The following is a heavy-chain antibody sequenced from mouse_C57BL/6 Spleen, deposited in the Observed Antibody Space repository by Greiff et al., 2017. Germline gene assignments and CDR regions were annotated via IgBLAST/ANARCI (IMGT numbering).Heavy chain of an antibody. D-gene: IGHD2-5*01. V-gene: IGHV7-4*01. CDR1: GFTFTDYY. CDR3: VKAVTYYSNYGKDYAMDY. CDR2: IRNKANGYTT. Sequence: EVKVVESGGGLVQPGASLRLSCAASGFTFTDYYMSWVRQPPGKGLEWLALIRNKANGYTTEYTVSVKGRFTISRDNSQNILYLQMNTLRAEDSATYYCVKAVTYYSNYGKDYAMDYWGQGTSVTVSS. J-gene: IGHJ4*01.